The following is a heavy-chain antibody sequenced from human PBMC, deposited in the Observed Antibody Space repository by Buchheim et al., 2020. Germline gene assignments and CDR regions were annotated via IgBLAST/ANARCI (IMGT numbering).Heavy chain of an antibody. J-gene: IGHJ4*02. V-gene: IGHV3-48*01. CDR2: ISSSSSTI. Sequence: VQLVESGGGLVQPGGSLRLSCAASGFTFSSYSMNWVRQAPGKGLEWVSYISSSSSTIYYAVSVKGRFTISRGNAKYSLYLQMNSLRAEDTAVYYCARLAGYSSSWGQGTL. CDR3: ARLAGYSSS. CDR1: GFTFSSYS. D-gene: IGHD6-13*01.